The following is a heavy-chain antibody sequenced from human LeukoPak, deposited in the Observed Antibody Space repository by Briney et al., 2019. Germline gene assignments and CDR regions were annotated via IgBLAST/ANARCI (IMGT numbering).Heavy chain of an antibody. CDR2: IWYDGSNK. J-gene: IGHJ6*02. CDR3: ARGPSTRPRALCYHGMDV. Sequence: GGSLRLSCAASGFTFRIYGMNWVRQAPGKGLEWVALIWYDGSNKHYEDSVKGRFTISRDNFKNTVYLQMNSLRAEDTAVYYCARGPSTRPRALCYHGMDVWGQGTTVTVSS. CDR1: GFTFRIYG. V-gene: IGHV3-33*08. D-gene: IGHD2-2*01.